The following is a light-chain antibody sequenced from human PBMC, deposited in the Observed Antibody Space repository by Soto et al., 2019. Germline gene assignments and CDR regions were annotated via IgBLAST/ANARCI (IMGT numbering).Light chain of an antibody. CDR3: QQYYSTPPS. J-gene: IGKJ4*01. Sequence: DIVMTQSPDSLAVSLGERATINCKSSQSVLYSSNNKNYLAWYQQKTGQPPKLLIYWASTRESGVPDRFSGSGSGTDFTLKISSLKAEDVAVYYCQQYYSTPPSFGGGTKV. CDR2: WAS. V-gene: IGKV4-1*01. CDR1: QSVLYSSNNKNY.